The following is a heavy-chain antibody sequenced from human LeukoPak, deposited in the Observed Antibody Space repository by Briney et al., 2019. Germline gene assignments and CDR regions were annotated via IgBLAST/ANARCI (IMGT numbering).Heavy chain of an antibody. CDR2: IYPSGST. D-gene: IGHD6-13*01. CDR1: GDSISSGSFY. J-gene: IGHJ4*02. V-gene: IGHV4-61*02. CDR3: ARAHSSSSPELY. Sequence: PSETLSLTCSVSGDSISSGSFYWSWIRQPAGRGLEWIGRIYPSGSTNYNPSLKSRVTISLDTSKNQFSLKLSSVTAADTAVYYCARAHSSSSPELYWGQGTLVTVSS.